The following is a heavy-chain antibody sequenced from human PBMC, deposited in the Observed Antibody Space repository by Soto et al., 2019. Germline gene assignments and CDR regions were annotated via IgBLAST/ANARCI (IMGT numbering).Heavy chain of an antibody. J-gene: IGHJ4*02. Sequence: QVQLVQSGAEVKKPGSSVKVSCKASGGTFSSYAISWVRQAPGQGLEWMGGIIPILGTANYAQKFQGRVTITADESTSTDYMELSSMRSEDTAVYYGARGGSGSYLLYWGQGTLVTVSS. CDR2: IIPILGTA. V-gene: IGHV1-69*01. CDR1: GGTFSSYA. D-gene: IGHD3-10*01. CDR3: ARGGSGSYLLY.